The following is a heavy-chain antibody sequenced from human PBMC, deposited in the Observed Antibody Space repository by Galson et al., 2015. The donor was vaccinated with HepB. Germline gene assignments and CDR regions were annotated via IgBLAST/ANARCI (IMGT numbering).Heavy chain of an antibody. D-gene: IGHD3-22*01. CDR3: ARDGPNRYYYDSSGYNDAFDI. CDR1: GYTFTSYG. J-gene: IGHJ3*02. Sequence: SVKVSCKASGYTFTSYGISWVRQAPGQGLEWMGWISAYNGNTNYAQKLQGRVTMTTDTSTSTAYMELRSLRSDDTAVYYCARDGPNRYYYDSSGYNDAFDIWGQGTMVTVSS. V-gene: IGHV1-18*04. CDR2: ISAYNGNT.